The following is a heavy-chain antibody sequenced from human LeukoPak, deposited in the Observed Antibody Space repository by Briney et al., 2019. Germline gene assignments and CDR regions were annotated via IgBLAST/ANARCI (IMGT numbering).Heavy chain of an antibody. J-gene: IGHJ4*02. CDR3: ARVRVEAVAGTLVYFDY. V-gene: IGHV1-2*06. Sequence: ASVKVSCKASGGTFSSYAISWVRQAPGQGLEWMGRINPNSGGTNYAQKFQGRVTMTRDTSISTAYMELSRLRSDDTAVYYCARVRVEAVAGTLVYFDYWGQGTLVTVSS. CDR1: GGTFSSYA. CDR2: INPNSGGT. D-gene: IGHD6-19*01.